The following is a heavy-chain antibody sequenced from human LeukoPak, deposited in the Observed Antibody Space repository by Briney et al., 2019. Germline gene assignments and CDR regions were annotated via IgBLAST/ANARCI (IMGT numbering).Heavy chain of an antibody. CDR3: ARVQWDGSGSVIDY. CDR1: GVSISSYY. CDR2: IYTSGST. J-gene: IGHJ4*02. V-gene: IGHV4-4*07. Sequence: SETLSLTCTVSGVSISSYYWSWLRQPAGKGLEWVGRIYTSGSTHYNPSLKSRVTMSVDTSKNQFSLKLSSVTAADTAVYYCARVQWDGSGSVIDYWGQGTLVTVSS. D-gene: IGHD3-10*01.